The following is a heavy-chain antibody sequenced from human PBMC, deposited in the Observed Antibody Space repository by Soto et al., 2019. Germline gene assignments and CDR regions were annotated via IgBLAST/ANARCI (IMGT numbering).Heavy chain of an antibody. CDR3: ARGYSYCPNWESDALYI. Sequence: QVQLVESGGGVVQPGRSLRLSCAASGFSFSIYAMHWVRQAPGKGLECVAVISYHGSTEYYGDSVKGRFTISRDNSKNTLYLKMYSMRPEDTAIYYCARGYSYCPNWESDALYIWGQGAMVTVSS. V-gene: IGHV3-30-3*01. CDR2: ISYHGSTE. CDR1: GFSFSIYA. J-gene: IGHJ3*02. D-gene: IGHD5-18*01.